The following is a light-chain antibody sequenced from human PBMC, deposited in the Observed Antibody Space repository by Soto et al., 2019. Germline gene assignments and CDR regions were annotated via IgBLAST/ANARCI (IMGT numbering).Light chain of an antibody. CDR3: QQYYRPPLT. CDR1: QSVFYSSDNKNY. CDR2: WAS. Sequence: DIVMTQSPDSLAVSLGERATINCKSSQSVFYSSDNKNYLAWYQQTPGQPPKLLMFWASTRESGVPDRFSGSGSGTDFTLTISSLQAEDVAVYYCQQYYRPPLTFGGGTKVEIK. V-gene: IGKV4-1*01. J-gene: IGKJ4*01.